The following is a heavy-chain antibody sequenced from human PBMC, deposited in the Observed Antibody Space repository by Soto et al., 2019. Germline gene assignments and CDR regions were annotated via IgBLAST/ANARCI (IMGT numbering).Heavy chain of an antibody. J-gene: IGHJ6*02. CDR2: INPNSGGT. D-gene: IGHD3-10*01. CDR1: GYTFTGYY. V-gene: IGHV1-2*02. CDR3: AREVLWFGELSVYYYYYGMDV. Sequence: QVQLVQSGAEVKKPGASVKVSCKASGYTFTGYYMHWVRQAPGQGLEWMGWINPNSGGTNYAQKFQGRVNMTRDTSISTAYMELSRLRSDDTAVYYCAREVLWFGELSVYYYYYGMDVWGQGTTVTVSS.